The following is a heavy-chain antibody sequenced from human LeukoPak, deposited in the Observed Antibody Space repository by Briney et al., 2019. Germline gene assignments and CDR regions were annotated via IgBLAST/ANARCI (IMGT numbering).Heavy chain of an antibody. Sequence: ASVKVSCKASGYTFTSYYMHWVRQAPGQGLEWMGIINPSGGSTSYAQKFQGRVTMTRDTSTSTVYMELSSLRSEDTAVYYCARGFVVGASGSAEYFQHWGQGTLVTVSS. D-gene: IGHD1-26*01. CDR1: GYTFTSYY. J-gene: IGHJ1*01. V-gene: IGHV1-46*01. CDR3: ARGFVVGASGSAEYFQH. CDR2: INPSGGST.